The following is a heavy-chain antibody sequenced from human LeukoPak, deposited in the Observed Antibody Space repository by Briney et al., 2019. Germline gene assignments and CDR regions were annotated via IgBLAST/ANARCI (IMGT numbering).Heavy chain of an antibody. Sequence: QSGGSLRLSCAASGFTLSTYWMHWVRQAPGTGLVWVSRIKSDGSNSNYADCVKGRFTISRDNAKNTLYLQMNSLRAEDTAVYHCVRVGGRSSIGGDCWGQGTLVTVSS. D-gene: IGHD3-10*01. CDR1: GFTLSTYW. J-gene: IGHJ4*02. CDR3: VRVGGRSSIGGDC. V-gene: IGHV3-74*01. CDR2: IKSDGSNS.